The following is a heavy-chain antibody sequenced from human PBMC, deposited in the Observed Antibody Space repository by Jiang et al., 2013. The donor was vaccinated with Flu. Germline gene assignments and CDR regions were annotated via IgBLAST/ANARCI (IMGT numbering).Heavy chain of an antibody. CDR1: GYIFSRYW. D-gene: IGHD6-13*01. J-gene: IGHJ3*02. V-gene: IGHV5-51*03. Sequence: SGAEVKQAGESLKISCKGSGYIFSRYWIGWVRQMPGKGLEPMGIIFPSDSQARYSPSFQGQVTISVDKYIGAAYLQWSSLKASDTAMYYCARRHSSSWSGDAFDIWGQGTMVTVSS. CDR2: IFPSDSQA. CDR3: ARRHSSSWSGDAFDI.